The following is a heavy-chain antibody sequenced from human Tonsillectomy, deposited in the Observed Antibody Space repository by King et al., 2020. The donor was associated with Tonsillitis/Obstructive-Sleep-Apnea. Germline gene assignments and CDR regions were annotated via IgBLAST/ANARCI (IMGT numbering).Heavy chain of an antibody. D-gene: IGHD3-3*01. Sequence: VQLQLWGAGLLKPSETLSLTCAVYSGSFSGYYWSWIRQPPGKGLEWIGEIDHSGSTNYNPSLKSRVTISADTSKTQFSLKLSSVTAADTAVYYCAREITTGAFDIWGQGTMVTVSS. CDR1: SGSFSGYY. CDR2: IDHSGST. CDR3: AREITTGAFDI. J-gene: IGHJ3*02. V-gene: IGHV4-34*01.